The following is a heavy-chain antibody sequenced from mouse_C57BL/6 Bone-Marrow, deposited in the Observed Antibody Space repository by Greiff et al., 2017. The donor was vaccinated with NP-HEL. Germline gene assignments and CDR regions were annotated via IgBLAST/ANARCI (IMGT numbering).Heavy chain of an antibody. CDR3: ARRGSYGNYEAWFAY. D-gene: IGHD2-1*01. J-gene: IGHJ3*01. CDR2: IHPNSGST. V-gene: IGHV1-64*01. Sequence: VQLQQPGAELVKPGASVKLSCKASGYTFTSYWMHWVKQRPGQGLEWIGMIHPNSGSTNYNEKFKSKATLTVDKSSSTAYMQLSSLTSEDSAVYYCARRGSYGNYEAWFAYWGQGTLVTVSA. CDR1: GYTFTSYW.